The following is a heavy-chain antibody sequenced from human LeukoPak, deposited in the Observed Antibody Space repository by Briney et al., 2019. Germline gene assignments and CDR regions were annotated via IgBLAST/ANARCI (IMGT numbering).Heavy chain of an antibody. V-gene: IGHV1-2*02. CDR1: GYTFTGYY. J-gene: IGHJ4*02. CDR3: ASPLYCSSTSCLSH. CDR2: INPNSGGT. D-gene: IGHD2-2*01. Sequence: ASVKVSCKASGYTFTGYYMHWVQQAPGQGLEWMGWINPNSGGTNYAQKFQGRVTMTRDTSISTAYMELSRLRSDDTAVYYCASPLYCSSTSCLSHWGQGTLVTVSS.